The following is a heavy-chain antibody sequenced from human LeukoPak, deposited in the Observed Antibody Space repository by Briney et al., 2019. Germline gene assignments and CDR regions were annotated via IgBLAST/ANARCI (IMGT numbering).Heavy chain of an antibody. Sequence: GGSLRLSCAASGFTLSDYYMSWIWQAPGKGLEWISYITRSGGLYVHSVKSRFTISRDNSKNSLYLQMNSLRVEDTAVYYCARDGDTTSKVDYLGQGTLVTVSS. V-gene: IGHV3-11*01. CDR2: ITRSGG. J-gene: IGHJ4*02. CDR3: ARDGDTTSKVDY. CDR1: GFTLSDYY. D-gene: IGHD7-27*01.